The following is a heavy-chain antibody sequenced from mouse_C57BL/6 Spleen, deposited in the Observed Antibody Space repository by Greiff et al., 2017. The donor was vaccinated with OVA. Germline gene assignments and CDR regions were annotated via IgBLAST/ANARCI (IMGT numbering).Heavy chain of an antibody. CDR1: GFTFSSYA. CDR3: AREGYDGYSLDY. V-gene: IGHV5-4*01. D-gene: IGHD2-3*01. Sequence: EVKLVESGGGLVKPGGSLKLSCAASGFTFSSYAMSWVRQTPEKRLEWVATISDGGSYTYYPDNVKGRFTISRDNAKNNLYLQMSHLKSEDTAMYYCAREGYDGYSLDYWGQGTTLTVSS. CDR2: ISDGGSYT. J-gene: IGHJ2*01.